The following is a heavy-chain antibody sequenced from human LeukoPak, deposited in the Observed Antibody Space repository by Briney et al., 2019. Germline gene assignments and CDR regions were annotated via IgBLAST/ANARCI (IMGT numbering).Heavy chain of an antibody. J-gene: IGHJ6*03. D-gene: IGHD2-2*01. CDR2: INTDGSST. CDR1: GFTFSSYW. V-gene: IGHV3-74*01. Sequence: PGGSLRLSCAASGFTFSSYWMHWVRQAPGKGLVWVSRINTDGSSTSYADSVKGRFTISRDNAKNTLYLQMNSLRAEDTAVYYCASCSRGYCYYMDVWGKGTTVTVSS. CDR3: ASCSRGYCYYMDV.